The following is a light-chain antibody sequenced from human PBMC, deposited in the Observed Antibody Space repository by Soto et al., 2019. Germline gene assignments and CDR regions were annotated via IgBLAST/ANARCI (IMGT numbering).Light chain of an antibody. Sequence: DIQMTQSPSSLSASVGDRVTITCRASQDISTWLAWYQQKPEKAPKPLIYAASSLQSGVPSRFSGSGAGTEFTLTISSLQPDDFATYYCQHYYGFSRTFGQGTKVDIK. V-gene: IGKV1D-16*01. J-gene: IGKJ1*01. CDR3: QHYYGFSRT. CDR2: AAS. CDR1: QDISTW.